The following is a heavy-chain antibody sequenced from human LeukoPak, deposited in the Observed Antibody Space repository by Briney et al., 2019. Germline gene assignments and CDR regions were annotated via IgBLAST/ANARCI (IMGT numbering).Heavy chain of an antibody. CDR2: ISAYNGNT. Sequence: GASVKVSCKASGYTFTSYGISWVRQAPGQGLEWMGWISAYNGNTNYAQKLQGRVTMTTDTSTSTVYMELRSLRSDDTAVYYCARQDVVVTADYWGQGTLVTVSS. J-gene: IGHJ4*02. CDR3: ARQDVVVTADY. CDR1: GYTFTSYG. D-gene: IGHD2-21*02. V-gene: IGHV1-18*01.